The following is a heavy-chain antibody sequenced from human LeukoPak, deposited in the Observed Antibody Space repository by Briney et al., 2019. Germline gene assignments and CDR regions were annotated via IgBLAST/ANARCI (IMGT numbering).Heavy chain of an antibody. D-gene: IGHD3-10*01. J-gene: IGHJ5*02. V-gene: IGHV1-2*02. CDR1: GYSFADYY. CDR3: ATNILVRDIINWFDP. CDR2: TKPNSGGT. Sequence: ASVKVSCKASGYSFADYYMHWVRQAPGQGLEWMGWTKPNSGGTRSAQKFQGRVTMTRDTSISTAYMELSSLRYDDTAVYYCATNILVRDIINWFDPWGQGTLVTVSS.